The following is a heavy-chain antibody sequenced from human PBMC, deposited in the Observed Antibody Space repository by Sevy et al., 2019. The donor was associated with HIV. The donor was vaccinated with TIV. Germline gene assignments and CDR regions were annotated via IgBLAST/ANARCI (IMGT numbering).Heavy chain of an antibody. CDR3: AKRDYGDYVDYFDP. Sequence: SETLSLTCTVSGGSVSSDFSYWNWVRQPPGKGLEYIGSISYGGTTSYNPSLKSRVTISLDTSKNHFSPKVNSVTAADTAIYYCAKRDYGDYVDYFDPWCQGTLVTVSS. CDR2: ISYGGTT. D-gene: IGHD4-17*01. V-gene: IGHV4-61*03. J-gene: IGHJ5*02. CDR1: GGSVSSDFSY.